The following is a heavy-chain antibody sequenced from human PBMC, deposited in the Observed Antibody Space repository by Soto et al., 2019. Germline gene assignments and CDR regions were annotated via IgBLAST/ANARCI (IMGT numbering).Heavy chain of an antibody. CDR2: MKYKSESYGT. Sequence: GGSLRLSCVASGFTFSDDYMDWVRQAPGKGLEWVGRMKYKSESYGTGYAASVKGRCTISGDDSRNSLYLQMNSLKTEDTAMYYCVRGILGWFDPWGPGTLVNAAS. J-gene: IGHJ5*02. V-gene: IGHV3-72*01. CDR3: VRGILGWFDP. CDR1: GFTFSDDY.